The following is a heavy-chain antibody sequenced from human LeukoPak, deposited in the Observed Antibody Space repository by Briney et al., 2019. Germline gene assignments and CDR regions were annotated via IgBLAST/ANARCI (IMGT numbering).Heavy chain of an antibody. Sequence: GGSLRLSCAASGFTVSSNYMSWVRQAPGKGLECVSVIYSGGSTYYADSVKGRFTISRDNSKNTLYLQMNSLRAEDTAVYYCARDRYCSGGSCSHFRGYFDYWGQGTLVTVSS. CDR1: GFTVSSNY. CDR3: ARDRYCSGGSCSHFRGYFDY. V-gene: IGHV3-66*02. CDR2: IYSGGST. J-gene: IGHJ4*02. D-gene: IGHD2-15*01.